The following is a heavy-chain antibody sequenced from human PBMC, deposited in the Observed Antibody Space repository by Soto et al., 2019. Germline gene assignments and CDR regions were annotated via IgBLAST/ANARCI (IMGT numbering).Heavy chain of an antibody. Sequence: SAVKVSCKASGYTFTSYAMHWVRQAPGQRLEWMGWLNAGNGNTKYSQKCQGRVTITRDTSASTAYMELSSLSSEDTAVYYCASPNPHRGSGFLFDYWGQGTLVTVSS. CDR3: ASPNPHRGSGFLFDY. CDR2: LNAGNGNT. D-gene: IGHD2-21*01. CDR1: GYTFTSYA. V-gene: IGHV1-3*01. J-gene: IGHJ4*02.